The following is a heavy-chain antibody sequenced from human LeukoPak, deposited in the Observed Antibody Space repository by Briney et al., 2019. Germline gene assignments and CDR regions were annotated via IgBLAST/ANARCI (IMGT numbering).Heavy chain of an antibody. V-gene: IGHV3-7*04. J-gene: IGHJ4*02. D-gene: IGHD3-3*01. CDR2: IKEDGSEK. CDR1: GLTFSTYC. CDR3: ARDTGLRNTVFGHRGVYFDY. Sequence: GGSLRLSCAASGLTFSTYCMSWVRQAAGKGLEWDANIKEDGSEKYYVDSVKGRFTISRDNAKKSLYLQMNSLRAEDTAVYYCARDTGLRNTVFGHRGVYFDYWGQGTLVTVSS.